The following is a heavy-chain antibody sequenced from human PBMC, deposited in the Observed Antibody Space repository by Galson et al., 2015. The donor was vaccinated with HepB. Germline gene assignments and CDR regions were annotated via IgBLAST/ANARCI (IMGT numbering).Heavy chain of an antibody. D-gene: IGHD5-12*01. J-gene: IGHJ4*02. CDR3: SKDRRSGYDPGLDN. CDR2: ISYDGSHE. V-gene: IGHV3-30*18. Sequence: SLRLSCAGSGFTFSDFGMHWVRQAPGKGLEWVAVISYDGSHEFYVDSVKGRFTISRDNFKNTLYLQMNSLRLEDTAVYYCSKDRRSGYDPGLDNWGQGTLVTVSS. CDR1: GFTFSDFG.